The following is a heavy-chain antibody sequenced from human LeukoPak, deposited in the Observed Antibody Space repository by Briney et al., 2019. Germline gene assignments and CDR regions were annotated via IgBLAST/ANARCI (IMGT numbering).Heavy chain of an antibody. D-gene: IGHD2-21*02. CDR2: IYPGDSDT. Sequence: GESLKISCKGSGYSFTSYWIGWVRQMPGKSLEWMGIIYPGDSDTRYSPSFQGQVTTSADKSISTAYLQWSSLKASDNAMYYCARPSYCGGDCYGFEDYYFDYWGQGTLVTVSS. CDR3: ARPSYCGGDCYGFEDYYFDY. J-gene: IGHJ4*02. CDR1: GYSFTSYW. V-gene: IGHV5-51*01.